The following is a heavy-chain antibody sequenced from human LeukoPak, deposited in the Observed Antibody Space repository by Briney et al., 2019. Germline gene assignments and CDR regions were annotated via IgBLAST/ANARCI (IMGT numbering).Heavy chain of an antibody. Sequence: PSETLSLTCAVYGGSFSGYYWSWIRQPPGKGLEWIGEINHSGSTNYNPSLKSRVTISVDTSKNQFSLKLSSVTAADTAVYYCARLVYADYWGQGTLVTVSS. CDR2: INHSGST. D-gene: IGHD5/OR15-5a*01. CDR1: GGSFSGYY. CDR3: ARLVYADY. J-gene: IGHJ4*02. V-gene: IGHV4-34*01.